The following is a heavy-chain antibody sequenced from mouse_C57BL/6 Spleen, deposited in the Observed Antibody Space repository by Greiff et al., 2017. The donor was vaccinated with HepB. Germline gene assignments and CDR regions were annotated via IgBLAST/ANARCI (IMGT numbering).Heavy chain of an antibody. J-gene: IGHJ4*01. CDR3: ARGHITTVVARAMDY. V-gene: IGHV1-64*01. Sequence: VQLQQPGAELVKPGASVKLSCKASGYTFTSYWMHWVKQRPGQGLEWIGMIHPNSGSTNYNEKFKSKATLTVDKSSSTAYMQLSSLTSEDSAVYYCARGHITTVVARAMDYWGQGTSVTVSS. D-gene: IGHD1-1*01. CDR1: GYTFTSYW. CDR2: IHPNSGST.